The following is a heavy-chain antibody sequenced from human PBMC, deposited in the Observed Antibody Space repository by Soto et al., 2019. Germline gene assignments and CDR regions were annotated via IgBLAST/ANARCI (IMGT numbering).Heavy chain of an antibody. D-gene: IGHD2-2*02. V-gene: IGHV1-69*01. J-gene: IGHJ6*02. CDR2: IIPIFGTA. CDR3: ARGRVGYCSSTSCYTGEAGYYYYGMDV. Sequence: QVQLVQSGAEVKKPGSSAKVSCKASGGTFSSYAISWVRQAPGQGLEWMGGIIPIFGTANYAQKFQGRVMITADESTSTAYMELSSLRSEDTAVYYCARGRVGYCSSTSCYTGEAGYYYYGMDVWGQGTTVTVSS. CDR1: GGTFSSYA.